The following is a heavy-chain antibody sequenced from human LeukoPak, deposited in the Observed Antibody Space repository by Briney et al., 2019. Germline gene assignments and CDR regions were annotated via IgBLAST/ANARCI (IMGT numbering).Heavy chain of an antibody. CDR2: IYTSGST. CDR3: ASLRGYNGYDPFDY. J-gene: IGHJ4*02. Sequence: PSETLSLTCTVSGGSISSYYWSWIRQPAGKGLEWIGRIYTSGSTNYNPSLKSRVTMSVDTSKNQFSLKLSSVTVADTAVYYCASLRGYNGYDPFDYWGQGTLVTVSS. D-gene: IGHD5-12*01. V-gene: IGHV4-4*07. CDR1: GGSISSYY.